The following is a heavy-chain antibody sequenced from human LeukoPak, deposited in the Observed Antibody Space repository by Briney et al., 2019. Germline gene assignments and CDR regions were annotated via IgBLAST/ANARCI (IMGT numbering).Heavy chain of an antibody. V-gene: IGHV1-46*01. CDR1: GYTFTSYY. CDR2: INPSGGST. CDR3: ARERGYIAVAATPQRFFDY. Sequence: ASVKVSCKASGYTFTSYYMHWVRQAPGQGLEWMGIINPSGGSTSYAQKFQGRVTMTRDMSTSTVYMELSSLRSEDTAVYYCARERGYIAVAATPQRFFDYWGQGTLVTVSS. D-gene: IGHD6-19*01. J-gene: IGHJ4*02.